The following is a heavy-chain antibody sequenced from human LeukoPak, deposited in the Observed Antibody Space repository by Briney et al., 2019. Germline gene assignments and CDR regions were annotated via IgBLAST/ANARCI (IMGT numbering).Heavy chain of an antibody. V-gene: IGHV3-66*01. J-gene: IGHJ4*02. Sequence: GGSLRLSCAASGFIMSNNYMSWVRQAPGKGPEWVSVIYDGGITYYTDSVKGRFTISRDDSTNTLHLQMNSLRVDDTAVYYCARDRDYSGSGSPDSWGQGTLVTVS. CDR3: ARDRDYSGSGSPDS. CDR2: IYDGGIT. CDR1: GFIMSNNY. D-gene: IGHD3-10*01.